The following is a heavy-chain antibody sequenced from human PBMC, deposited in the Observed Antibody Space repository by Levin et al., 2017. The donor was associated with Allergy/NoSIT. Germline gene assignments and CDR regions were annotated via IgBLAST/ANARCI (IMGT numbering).Heavy chain of an antibody. D-gene: IGHD2-2*02. CDR1: GGSFSGYY. CDR3: AREHIPRGWFDP. CDR2: INHSGST. J-gene: IGHJ5*02. Sequence: SETLSLTCAVYGGSFSGYYWSWIRQPPGKGLEWIGEINHSGSTNYNPSLKSRVTISVDTSKNQFSLKLSSVTAADTAVYYCAREHIPRGWFDPWGQGTLVTVSS. V-gene: IGHV4-34*01.